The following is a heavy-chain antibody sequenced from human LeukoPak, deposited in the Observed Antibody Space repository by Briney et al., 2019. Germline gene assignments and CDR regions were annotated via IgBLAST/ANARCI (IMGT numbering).Heavy chain of an antibody. CDR2: ISGSGGST. CDR1: GFTFSSYA. J-gene: IGHJ6*02. V-gene: IGHV3-23*01. Sequence: GGSLRLSCAASGFTFSSYAMSWVRQAPGKGLEWVSAISGSGGSTYYADSAKGRFTISRDNSKNTLYLQMNSLRAEDTAVYYCAKDHSAVAGYYGMDVWGQGTTVTVSS. CDR3: AKDHSAVAGYYGMDV. D-gene: IGHD6-19*01.